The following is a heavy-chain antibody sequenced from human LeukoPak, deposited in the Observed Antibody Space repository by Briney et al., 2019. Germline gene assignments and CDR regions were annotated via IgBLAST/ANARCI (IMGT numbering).Heavy chain of an antibody. CDR2: VSGTSEYI. CDR1: VFSFSTYS. V-gene: IGHV3-21*01. J-gene: IGHJ4*02. CDR3: ARDGWPGSSYYRPFDY. Sequence: GGSLRLSCAASVFSFSTYSMSWVRQAPGKGLEWVSSVSGTSEYIYYADSVRDRFTISRDNAENSLHLQMNSLRAEDTAVYYCARDGWPGSSYYRPFDYWGQGTLVTVSS. D-gene: IGHD3-10*01.